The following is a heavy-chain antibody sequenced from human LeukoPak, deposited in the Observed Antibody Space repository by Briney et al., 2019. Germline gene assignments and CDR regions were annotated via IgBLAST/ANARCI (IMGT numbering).Heavy chain of an antibody. V-gene: IGHV3-74*01. D-gene: IGHD2-15*01. CDR3: ARAGYCSGGSCYFDY. Sequence: GGSLRLSCAASGFTFGSYWMHWVRQAPGKGLVWVSRIDTDGSSTSDADSVRGRVTISRDNAKNTLYLQMNSLGADDTAVYYCARAGYCSGGSCYFDYWGQGTLVTVSS. CDR2: IDTDGSST. CDR1: GFTFGSYW. J-gene: IGHJ4*02.